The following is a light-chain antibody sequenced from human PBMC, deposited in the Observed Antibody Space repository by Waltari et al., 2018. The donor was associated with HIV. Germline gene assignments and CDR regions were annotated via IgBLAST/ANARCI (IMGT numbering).Light chain of an antibody. J-gene: IGLJ1*01. CDR3: GTWDSSLSAEV. Sequence: QHVFTHPPSVSAAPGPQVPISCSGSATHIPTNSISVYQQLPGTAPKLLIYDNNKRPSGIPDRFSGSKSGTSATLSITGLQTGDEADYYCGTWDSSLSAEVFGTGTKVTVL. CDR1: ATHIPTNS. V-gene: IGLV1-51*01. CDR2: DNN.